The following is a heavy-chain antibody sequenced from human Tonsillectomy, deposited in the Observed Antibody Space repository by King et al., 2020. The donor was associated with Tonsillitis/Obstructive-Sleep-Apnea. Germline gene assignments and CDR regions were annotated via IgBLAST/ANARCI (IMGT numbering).Heavy chain of an antibody. D-gene: IGHD2-2*01. CDR1: GFTFSSYA. J-gene: IGHJ4*02. V-gene: IGHV3-23*04. Sequence: DVQLVESGGGLVQPGGSLRLSCAASGFTFSSYAMSWVRQTPGKGLEWVSAISGSGGSTYYADSVRGRFTISRDNSKNTLFLQMNSLRAEDTAVFYCASLRGAIVVVPAANDYWGQGTQVTVSS. CDR3: ASLRGAIVVVPAANDY. CDR2: ISGSGGST.